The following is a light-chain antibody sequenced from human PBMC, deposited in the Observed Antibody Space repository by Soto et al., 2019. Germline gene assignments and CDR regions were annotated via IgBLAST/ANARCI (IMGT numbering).Light chain of an antibody. CDR1: QGISSY. V-gene: IGKV1-8*01. J-gene: IGKJ2*01. CDR2: AAS. CDR3: QQYYSYLPYT. Sequence: AIRMTQSPSSLSASTGDRVTITCRASQGISSYLAWYQQKPGKAPKLLIYAASTLQSGVPSRFSGSGSGTDFTLTISCLQSEDYATYYCQQYYSYLPYTFRQGTKLEIK.